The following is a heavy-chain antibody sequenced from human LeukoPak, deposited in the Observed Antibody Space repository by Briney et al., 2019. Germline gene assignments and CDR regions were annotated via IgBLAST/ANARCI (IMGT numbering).Heavy chain of an antibody. CDR3: ARGGDIAAAGTDPYYFDY. CDR2: IIPIFGTA. CDR1: GGTFSSYA. Sequence: SVKVSCKASGGTFSSYAISWVRQAPGQGLEWMGGIIPIFGTANYAQKFQGRVTIATDESTSTTYMELSSLRSEDTAVYYCARGGDIAAAGTDPYYFDYWGQGTLVTVSS. J-gene: IGHJ4*02. V-gene: IGHV1-69*05. D-gene: IGHD6-13*01.